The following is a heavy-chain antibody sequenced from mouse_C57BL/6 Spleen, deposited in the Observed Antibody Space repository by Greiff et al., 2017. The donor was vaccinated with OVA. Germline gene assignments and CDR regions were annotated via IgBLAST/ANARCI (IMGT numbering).Heavy chain of an antibody. V-gene: IGHV5-9-1*02. D-gene: IGHD2-2*01. Sequence: EVKLVESGEGLVKPGGSLKLSCAASGFTFSSYAMSWVRQTPEKRLEWVAYISSGGDYIYYADTVKGRFTISRDNARNTLYLQMSSLKSEDTAMYYCTRDRGYDDAMDYWGQGTSVTVSS. J-gene: IGHJ4*01. CDR3: TRDRGYDDAMDY. CDR2: ISSGGDYI. CDR1: GFTFSSYA.